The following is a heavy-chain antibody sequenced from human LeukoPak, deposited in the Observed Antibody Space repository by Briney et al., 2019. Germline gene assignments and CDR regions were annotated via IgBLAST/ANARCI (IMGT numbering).Heavy chain of an antibody. CDR2: IIPIFGTA. D-gene: IGHD2-2*01. Sequence: SVKVSCKASGGTFSSYAISWVRQAPGQGLEWMGGIIPIFGTANYAQKFQGRVTVTRDMSTSTVYMELSSLRSEDTAVYYCARGAVIVPAAMTIYYYYYYMDVWGKGTTVTVSS. CDR3: ARGAVIVPAAMTIYYYYYYMDV. CDR1: GGTFSSYA. V-gene: IGHV1-69*05. J-gene: IGHJ6*03.